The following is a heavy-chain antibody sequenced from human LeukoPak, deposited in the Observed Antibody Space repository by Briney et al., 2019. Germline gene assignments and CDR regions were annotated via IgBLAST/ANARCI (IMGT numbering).Heavy chain of an antibody. CDR3: AEAYWTTVAAYWYFDL. J-gene: IGHJ2*01. CDR2: ISGSGGST. V-gene: IGHV3-23*01. D-gene: IGHD4-23*01. Sequence: PGGSLRLSCAASGFTFSSYAMSWVRQAPGKGLEWVSAISGSGGSTYYADSVKGRFTISRDNSKNTLYLQMNSLRAEDTAVYYCAEAYWTTVAAYWYFDLWGRGTLVTVSS. CDR1: GFTFSSYA.